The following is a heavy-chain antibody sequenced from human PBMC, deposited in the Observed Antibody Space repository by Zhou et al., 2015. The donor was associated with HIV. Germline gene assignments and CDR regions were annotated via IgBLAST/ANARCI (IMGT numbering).Heavy chain of an antibody. V-gene: IGHV3-9*01. CDR1: GFTFDDYA. CDR3: AKDSEGGAHTGYSSSWFFDY. D-gene: IGHD6-13*01. CDR2: ISWNSGSI. J-gene: IGHJ4*02. Sequence: EVQLVESGGGLVQPGRSLRLSCAASGFTFDDYAMHWVRQAPGKGLEWVSGISWNSGSIGYADSVKGRFTISRDNAKNSLYLQMNSLRAEDTALYYCAKDSEGGAHTGYSSSWFFDYWGQGTLVTVSS.